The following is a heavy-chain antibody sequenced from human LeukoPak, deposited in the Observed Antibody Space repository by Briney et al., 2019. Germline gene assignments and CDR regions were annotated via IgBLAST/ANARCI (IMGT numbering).Heavy chain of an antibody. D-gene: IGHD3-22*01. V-gene: IGHV3-30*18. CDR2: ISYDGSNK. CDR1: GFTFSSYG. Sequence: GGSLRLSCAASGFTFSSYGMHWVRQAPGKGLEWVAVISYDGSNKYYADSVKGRFTISRDNSKNTLYLQMNSLRAEDTAVYYCAKDMAYYYDSSGVFDYWGQGTLVTVSS. CDR3: AKDMAYYYDSSGVFDY. J-gene: IGHJ4*02.